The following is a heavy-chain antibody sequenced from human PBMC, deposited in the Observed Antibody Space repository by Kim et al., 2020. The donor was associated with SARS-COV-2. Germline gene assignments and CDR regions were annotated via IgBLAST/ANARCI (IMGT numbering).Heavy chain of an antibody. J-gene: IGHJ4*02. D-gene: IGHD6-13*01. Sequence: ASVKVSCKASGYTFTSYGISWVRQAPGQGLEWMGWISTYNANTNYAQKLQGRVTMTTDTSTSTAYMDLRSLRSDDTAVYYCARAPGTSSWYRAPGDYWGQGTLVTVSS. CDR3: ARAPGTSSWYRAPGDY. CDR1: GYTFTSYG. V-gene: IGHV1-18*01. CDR2: ISTYNANT.